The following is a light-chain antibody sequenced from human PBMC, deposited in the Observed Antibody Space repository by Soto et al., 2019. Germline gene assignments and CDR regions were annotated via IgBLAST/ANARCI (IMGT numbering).Light chain of an antibody. Sequence: DIQMTQSPSSLSASVGDRVTITCRASQSLSNYLNWYQHKPGKPPKLLIYVASRLQSGVPSRFSGSGSGTEFTLTISSLQPEDFATYYCQQLNSYPLFGQGTRLEIK. CDR1: QSLSNY. CDR3: QQLNSYPL. CDR2: VAS. J-gene: IGKJ5*01. V-gene: IGKV1-17*01.